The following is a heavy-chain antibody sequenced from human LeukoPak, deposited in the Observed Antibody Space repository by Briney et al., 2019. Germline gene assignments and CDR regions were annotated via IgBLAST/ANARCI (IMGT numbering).Heavy chain of an antibody. CDR1: GYTFTSYD. J-gene: IGHJ6*03. D-gene: IGHD1-7*01. CDR3: ARRGPTRITGTTMGSMDV. Sequence: ASVKVSCKASGYTFTSYDIDWVRQATGQGLEWMGWMNPNSGNTVYAQKFQGRVTMTRNTSISTDYMELSSLRSDDTAVYYCARRGPTRITGTTMGSMDVWGKGTTVTVSS. CDR2: MNPNSGNT. V-gene: IGHV1-8*01.